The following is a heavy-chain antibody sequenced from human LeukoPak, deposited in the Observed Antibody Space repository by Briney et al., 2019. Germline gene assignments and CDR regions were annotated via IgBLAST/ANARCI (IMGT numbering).Heavy chain of an antibody. CDR1: GFTFTEYW. CDR2: LKQDGSVK. J-gene: IGHJ4*02. Sequence: TGGSLRLPCAASGFTFTEYWMTGVRQAPGKGLVDVTNLKQDGSVKYYVDSGKARFTMSRDNAQNSLYLQMNRLRAEDTAVYYCARDEPEYWGQGTLVTVSS. D-gene: IGHD6-6*01. V-gene: IGHV3-7*01. CDR3: ARDEPEY.